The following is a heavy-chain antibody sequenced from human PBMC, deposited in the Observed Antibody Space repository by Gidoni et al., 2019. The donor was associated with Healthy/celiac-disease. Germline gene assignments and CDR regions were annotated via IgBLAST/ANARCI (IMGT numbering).Heavy chain of an antibody. D-gene: IGHD1-1*01. CDR2: ITSISSTI. J-gene: IGHJ3*02. CDR3: ARDKEQKTGAFDI. V-gene: IGHV3-48*01. Sequence: EVQLVESGGGLVQPGGSLRLSCAASGFTFSSDSRTCVRQTPGKGLEWVSSITSISSTIYYADSVKGRFTISRDNAKNSLYLKMNSLRAEDTAVYYCARDKEQKTGAFDIWGQGTMVTVSS. CDR1: GFTFSSDS.